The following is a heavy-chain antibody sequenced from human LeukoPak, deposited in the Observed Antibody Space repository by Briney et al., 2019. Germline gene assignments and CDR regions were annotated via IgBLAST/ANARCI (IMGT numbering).Heavy chain of an antibody. J-gene: IGHJ4*02. CDR3: AKPPEVGATVGYFDY. Sequence: GRSLRLSCAASRFTFSSYGMHWVRQAPGKGLEWVALISFDGSNQYYADSVKGRFTISRDNSKNTLYLQMNSLRAEDTAVYYCAKPPEVGATVGYFDYWGQGSLVTVSS. CDR2: ISFDGSNQ. D-gene: IGHD1-26*01. V-gene: IGHV3-30*18. CDR1: RFTFSSYG.